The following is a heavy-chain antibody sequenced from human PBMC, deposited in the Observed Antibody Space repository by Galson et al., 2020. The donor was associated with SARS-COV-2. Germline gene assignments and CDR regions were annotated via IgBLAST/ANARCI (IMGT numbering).Heavy chain of an antibody. Sequence: ASETLSLTCIVSDGSISSSSYYWGWIRQPPGKGLEWIGSIYHTGSTYYNSSLESRVTISLDTSKKQFSLTLNSVTAADTAVYYCARRRAGFGSGTYYKRGAFDIWGPGTMVTVSS. CDR1: DGSISSSSYY. V-gene: IGHV4-39*07. D-gene: IGHD3-10*01. CDR3: ARRRAGFGSGTYYKRGAFDI. CDR2: IYHTGST. J-gene: IGHJ3*02.